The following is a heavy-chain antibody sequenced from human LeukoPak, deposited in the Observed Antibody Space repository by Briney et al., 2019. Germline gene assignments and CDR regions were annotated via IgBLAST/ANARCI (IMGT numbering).Heavy chain of an antibody. D-gene: IGHD3-10*01. CDR1: GFTFDDYA. CDR2: ISCNSGSI. V-gene: IGHV3-9*01. Sequence: SGGSLRLSCTASGFTFDDYAMHWVRQAPGKGLEWVSAISCNSGSIGYADSVKGRFTISIDNAKNTRYLQMNRLRPEDTALYYYAKGLTITIVPGVIMEWGQGTLVTVSS. J-gene: IGHJ1*01. CDR3: AKGLTITIVPGVIME.